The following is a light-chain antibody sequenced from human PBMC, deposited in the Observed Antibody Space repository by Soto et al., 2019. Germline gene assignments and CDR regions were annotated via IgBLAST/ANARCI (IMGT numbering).Light chain of an antibody. CDR2: DSD. CDR3: GAWDNSLTVYV. V-gene: IGLV1-51*01. Sequence: QSVLTQPPSVSAAPGQEVTISCSGSSSNIAANSVSWYQHLPGTAPKLLIYDSDRRPSGIPARFSGSKSGTSATLGITGLPTGDEADYYCGAWDNSLTVYVFGSGTKLTVL. CDR1: SSNIAANS. J-gene: IGLJ1*01.